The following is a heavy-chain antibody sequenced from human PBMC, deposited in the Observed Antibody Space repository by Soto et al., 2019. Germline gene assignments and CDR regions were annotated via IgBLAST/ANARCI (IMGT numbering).Heavy chain of an antibody. CDR1: GYSFANYW. J-gene: IGHJ4*02. Sequence: GESLKISCNGSGYSFANYWINWVRQMPGKGLEWMGRIEPSDSSTNYSPSFQGHVTISIDTSISTAYLQWSSLKASDTAMYYCARQSWNALDYWGQGTLVTVSS. V-gene: IGHV5-10-1*01. D-gene: IGHD1-1*01. CDR2: IEPSDSST. CDR3: ARQSWNALDY.